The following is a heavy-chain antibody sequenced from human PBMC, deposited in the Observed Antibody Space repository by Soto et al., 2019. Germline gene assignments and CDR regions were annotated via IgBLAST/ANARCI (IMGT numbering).Heavy chain of an antibody. D-gene: IGHD2-2*01. J-gene: IGHJ5*02. CDR2: ISSSGSTI. V-gene: IGHV3-48*03. CDR1: GFTFSSYE. CDR3: AKGVRYQLLHNWFDP. Sequence: VGSLRLSCAASGFTFSSYEMNWVRQAPGKGLEWVSYISSSGSTIYYADSVKGRFTISRDNAKNSLYLHMNSLRAEDTAVYYCAKGVRYQLLHNWFDPWGQGTLATVSS.